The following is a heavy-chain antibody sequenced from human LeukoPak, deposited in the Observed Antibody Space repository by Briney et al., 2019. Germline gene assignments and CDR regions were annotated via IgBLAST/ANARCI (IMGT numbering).Heavy chain of an antibody. J-gene: IGHJ4*02. Sequence: GGSLRLSCAASGFTFSSYAMSWVRQAPGKGLEWVSAISGSGGSTYYADSVKGRFTISRDNSKSTLYLQMNSLRAEDTAIYYCVKSFGYNGNFYFDYWGQGTLITVSS. CDR1: GFTFSSYA. CDR2: ISGSGGST. V-gene: IGHV3-23*01. CDR3: VKSFGYNGNFYFDY. D-gene: IGHD5-24*01.